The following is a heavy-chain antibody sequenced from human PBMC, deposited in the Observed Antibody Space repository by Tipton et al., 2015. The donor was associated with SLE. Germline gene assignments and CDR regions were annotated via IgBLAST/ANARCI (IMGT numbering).Heavy chain of an antibody. CDR1: GFTFSSDA. J-gene: IGHJ4*02. CDR2: ISGSGGGI. Sequence: SLRLSCAASGFTFSSDAMSWVRQGPGKGLEGVSIISGSGGGIKYADSVDGRFTISRDKSKNTLYLQRNSLRVEDTAIYYCAKGMFRGLIMPSPFDHWGQGTLLTVSS. CDR3: AKGMFRGLIMPSPFDH. D-gene: IGHD3-10*01. V-gene: IGHV3-23*01.